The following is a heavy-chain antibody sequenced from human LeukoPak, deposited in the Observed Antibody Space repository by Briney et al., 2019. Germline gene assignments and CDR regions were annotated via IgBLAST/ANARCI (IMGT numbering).Heavy chain of an antibody. CDR1: GGSISSSSYY. CDR2: IYYTGST. Sequence: SETLSLTCTVAGGSISSSSYYWGWIRQPPGKGLEWIGSIYYTGSTYYNPSLRSRVTISVDTSKNQFSLKLSSVTAADTSVYYCARLHYGGNYGYYYYYMDVWGKGTTVTISS. D-gene: IGHD4-23*01. V-gene: IGHV4-39*01. CDR3: ARLHYGGNYGYYYYYMDV. J-gene: IGHJ6*03.